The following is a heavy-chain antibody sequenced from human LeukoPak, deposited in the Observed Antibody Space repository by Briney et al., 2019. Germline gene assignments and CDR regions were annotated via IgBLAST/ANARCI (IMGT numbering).Heavy chain of an antibody. J-gene: IGHJ4*02. CDR3: VKGLYTIDY. CDR1: GFTFSSYW. V-gene: IGHV3-74*01. Sequence: GGSLRLSCAASGFTFSSYWMHWVRQAPGKGLVWVSRINSDGSSTSYGDSVKGRFTISRDNSKNTLYLQMNSLRVDDTAVYYCVKGLYTIDYWGQGTLVTVSS. D-gene: IGHD2-2*02. CDR2: INSDGSST.